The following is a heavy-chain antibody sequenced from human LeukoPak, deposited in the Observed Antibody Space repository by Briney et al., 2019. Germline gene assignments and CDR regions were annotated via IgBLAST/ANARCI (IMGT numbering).Heavy chain of an antibody. V-gene: IGHV3-7*01. CDR1: GFTFSSYA. CDR3: AELGITMIGGV. Sequence: GGSLRLSCAASGFTFSSYAMSWVRQAPGKGLEWVANVKQDVNEKYYVDSVKGRFTISRDNAKNSLYLQMNSLRAEDMAVYYCAELGITMIGGVWGKGTTVTISS. CDR2: VKQDVNEK. J-gene: IGHJ6*04. D-gene: IGHD3-10*02.